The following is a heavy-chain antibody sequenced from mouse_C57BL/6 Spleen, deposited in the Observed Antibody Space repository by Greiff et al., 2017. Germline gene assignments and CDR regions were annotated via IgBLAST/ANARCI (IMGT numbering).Heavy chain of an antibody. CDR2: ISSGSSTI. D-gene: IGHD2-14*01. J-gene: IGHJ4*01. CDR1: GFTFSDYG. CDR3: ARLGRGYYAMDY. V-gene: IGHV5-17*01. Sequence: EVKLMESGGGLVKPGGSLKLSCAASGFTFSDYGMHWVRQAPEKGLEWVAYISSGSSTIYYADTVKGRFTFSRDNAKNTLFLQMTSLRSEDTAMYYCARLGRGYYAMDYWGQGTSVTVSS.